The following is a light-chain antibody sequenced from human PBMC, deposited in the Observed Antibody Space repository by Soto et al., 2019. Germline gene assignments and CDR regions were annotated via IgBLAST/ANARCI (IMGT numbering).Light chain of an antibody. CDR1: SSDVGGYDL. J-gene: IGLJ2*01. V-gene: IGLV2-8*01. Sequence: QSALTQPPSASGSPGQSVTISCTGTSSDVGGYDLVSGYQQHPGKAPKLILYEVAKRPSGVPDRFSGSKSGNTASLTVSGLQADDESDYYCSSFAGSNTLFGGGTKLTVL. CDR3: SSFAGSNTL. CDR2: EVA.